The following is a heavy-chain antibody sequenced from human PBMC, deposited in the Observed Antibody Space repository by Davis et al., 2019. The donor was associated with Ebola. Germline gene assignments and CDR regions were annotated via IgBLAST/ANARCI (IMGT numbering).Heavy chain of an antibody. D-gene: IGHD6-6*01. J-gene: IGHJ6*02. Sequence: GGSLRLSCAASGFTFSGSAMHWVRHPPGKGLQWAPSISSSSSYIYYADSVKGRFTISGDNAKNSLYLQMNSLRAEDTAVYYCARDLGSSSSLYYYGMDVWGQGTTVTVSS. CDR1: GFTFSGSA. V-gene: IGHV3-21*01. CDR3: ARDLGSSSSLYYYGMDV. CDR2: ISSSSSYI.